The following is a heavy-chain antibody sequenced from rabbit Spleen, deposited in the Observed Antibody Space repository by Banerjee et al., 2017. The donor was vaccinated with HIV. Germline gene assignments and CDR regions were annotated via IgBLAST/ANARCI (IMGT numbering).Heavy chain of an antibody. Sequence: QLVESGGGLFQPGGSLTLTCTASGFSFSSNYYMCWVRQAPGKGLEWIGYIDPVFGIAVYASWVNGQFTISRDNAQNTLYLQLNSLTAADTATYFCVREVYHILGLWGQGTLVTVS. J-gene: IGHJ4*01. CDR3: VREVYHILGL. CDR2: IDPVFGIA. CDR1: GFSFSSNYY. V-gene: IGHV1S7*01. D-gene: IGHD1-1*01.